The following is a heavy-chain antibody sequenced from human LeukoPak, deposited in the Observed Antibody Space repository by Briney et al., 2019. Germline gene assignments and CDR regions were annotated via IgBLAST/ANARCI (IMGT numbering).Heavy chain of an antibody. V-gene: IGHV3-7*01. D-gene: IGHD6-6*01. Sequence: TGGSLRLSCAASGFTFSSYWMSWVRQAPGKGLEWVANIKQDGSEKYYVDSVKGRFTISRDNAKNSLYLQMNSLRAEDTAVYYCARDLYSSSWSVYYYYMDVWGKGTTVTVSS. CDR3: ARDLYSSSWSVYYYYMDV. CDR2: IKQDGSEK. CDR1: GFTFSSYW. J-gene: IGHJ6*03.